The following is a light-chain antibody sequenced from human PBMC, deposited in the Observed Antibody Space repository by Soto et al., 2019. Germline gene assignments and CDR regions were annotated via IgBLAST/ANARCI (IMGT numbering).Light chain of an antibody. V-gene: IGLV2-8*01. Sequence: QSVLTQPPSASGSPGQSVTISCTGTSSDVGGYNYVSWYQQHPGKVPKVLISEVNKRPSGVPDRFSGSKSGNTASLTVSGLQADDEADYYCSSFAGTFLVFGTGTKVTVL. J-gene: IGLJ1*01. CDR1: SSDVGGYNY. CDR2: EVN. CDR3: SSFAGTFLV.